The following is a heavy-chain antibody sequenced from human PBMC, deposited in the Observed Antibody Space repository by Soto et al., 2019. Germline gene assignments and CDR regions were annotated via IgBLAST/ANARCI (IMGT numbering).Heavy chain of an antibody. J-gene: IGHJ5*02. Sequence: QVQLVQSGAEVKKPGSSVKVSCKASGGTFSSYAISWVRQAPGQGLEWMGGIIPIFGTANYAQKFQGRVTITADESTSTAYMELSSLRSEDTAVHYCARARSHDYYDSSGYYAWFDPWGQGTLVTVSS. V-gene: IGHV1-69*01. CDR1: GGTFSSYA. D-gene: IGHD3-22*01. CDR2: IIPIFGTA. CDR3: ARARSHDYYDSSGYYAWFDP.